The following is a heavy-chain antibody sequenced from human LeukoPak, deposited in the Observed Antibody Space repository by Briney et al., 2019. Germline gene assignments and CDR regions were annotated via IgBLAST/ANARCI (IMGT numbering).Heavy chain of an antibody. D-gene: IGHD4-17*01. Sequence: GASVKVSCKASGYTFTSYYMHWVRQAPGQGLEWMGIINPSGGSTSYAQKFQGRVTMTRDMSTSTVYMELSSLRSEDTAVYYCAREPIATTVTVPFDYWGQGTLVTVSS. J-gene: IGHJ4*02. CDR2: INPSGGST. CDR3: AREPIATTVTVPFDY. V-gene: IGHV1-46*01. CDR1: GYTFTSYY.